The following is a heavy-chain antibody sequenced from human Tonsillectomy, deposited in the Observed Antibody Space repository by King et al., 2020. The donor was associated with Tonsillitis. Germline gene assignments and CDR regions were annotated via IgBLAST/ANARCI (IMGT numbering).Heavy chain of an antibody. CDR3: ARLGGSGWTYDYYMDV. CDR1: GYSFTSYW. Sequence: VQLVESGAEVKKPGESLKISCKGSGYSFTSYWIGWVRQMPGKGLECMGIIYPGDSDTRYSPSFQGPFTISADKSISTAYLQWSSLKASDSAMYYCARLGGSGWTYDYYMDVWGKGTTVTVSS. V-gene: IGHV5-51*01. D-gene: IGHD6-19*01. CDR2: IYPGDSDT. J-gene: IGHJ6*03.